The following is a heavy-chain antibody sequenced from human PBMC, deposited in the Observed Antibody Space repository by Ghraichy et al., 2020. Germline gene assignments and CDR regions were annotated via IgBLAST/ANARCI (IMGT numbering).Heavy chain of an antibody. V-gene: IGHV4-34*01. Sequence: SETLSLTCAVYGGSFSGYYWSWIRQPPGKGLEWIGEINHSGSTNYNPSLKSRVTISVDTSKNQFSLKLSSVTAADTAVYYCARGRGPAGMWWSQAAFDIWGQGTMVTVSS. D-gene: IGHD2-21*01. CDR2: INHSGST. CDR3: ARGRGPAGMWWSQAAFDI. J-gene: IGHJ3*02. CDR1: GGSFSGYY.